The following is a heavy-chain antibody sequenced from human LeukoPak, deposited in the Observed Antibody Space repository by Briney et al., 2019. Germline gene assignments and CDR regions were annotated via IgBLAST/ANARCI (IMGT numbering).Heavy chain of an antibody. Sequence: GGSLRLSCAASGFTFSSYSMNWARQAPGKGLEWVSSISSSSSYIYYADSVKGRFTISRDNAKNSLYLQMNSLRAEDTAVYYCARDRGDYFDYWGQGTLVTVSS. CDR1: GFTFSSYS. CDR3: ARDRGDYFDY. J-gene: IGHJ4*02. CDR2: ISSSSSYI. V-gene: IGHV3-21*01.